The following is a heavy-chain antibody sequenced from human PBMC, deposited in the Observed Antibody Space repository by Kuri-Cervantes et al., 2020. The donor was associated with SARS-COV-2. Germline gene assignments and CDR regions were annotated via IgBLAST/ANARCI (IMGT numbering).Heavy chain of an antibody. J-gene: IGHJ4*02. V-gene: IGHV3-33*01. CDR1: GFTFSSYG. CDR2: IWYDGSNK. D-gene: IGHD2-8*01. Sequence: GESLKISCAASGFTFSSYGMHWVRQAPGTGLGWVAVIWYDGSNKYYADSVKRRCTISRDNSKNTLYLQMNSLRAEDTAVYYCARELMVYLDYWGQGTLVTVSS. CDR3: ARELMVYLDY.